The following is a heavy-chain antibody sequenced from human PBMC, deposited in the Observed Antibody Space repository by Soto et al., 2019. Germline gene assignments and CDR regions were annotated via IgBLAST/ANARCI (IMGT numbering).Heavy chain of an antibody. CDR2: ISGSGGST. CDR1: GFTFSSYA. V-gene: IGHV3-23*01. J-gene: IGHJ4*02. D-gene: IGHD6-13*01. Sequence: EVQLLESGGGLVQPGGSLRLSCAASGFTFSSYAMSWVRQAPGKGLEWVSSISGSGGSTYYADSVKGRFTISRDNSKNTRFLQMNSLRAEDTAVYYCAKGGSSWYNDYWGQGTLVTVSS. CDR3: AKGGSSWYNDY.